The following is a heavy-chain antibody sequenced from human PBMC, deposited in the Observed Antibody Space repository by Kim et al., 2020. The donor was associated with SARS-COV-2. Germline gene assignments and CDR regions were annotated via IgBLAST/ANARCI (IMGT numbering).Heavy chain of an antibody. Sequence: NSNPSIKSRVTISVDTSKNQFSLKLSSVTAADTAVYYCASLSNYYYGMDVWGQGTTVTVSS. J-gene: IGHJ6*02. CDR3: ASLSNYYYGMDV. V-gene: IGHV4-34*01.